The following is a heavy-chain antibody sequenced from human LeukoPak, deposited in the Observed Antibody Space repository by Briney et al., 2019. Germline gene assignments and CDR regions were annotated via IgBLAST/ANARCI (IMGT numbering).Heavy chain of an antibody. Sequence: GGSLRLSCAASGFTFSSYWMSWVRQAPGKGLEWAANIKQDGSEKYYVDSVKGRFTISRDNAKNSLYLQMNSLRAEDTAVYYCARADMVRGVMPDYWGQGTLVTVSS. CDR3: ARADMVRGVMPDY. D-gene: IGHD3-10*01. CDR2: IKQDGSEK. J-gene: IGHJ4*02. CDR1: GFTFSSYW. V-gene: IGHV3-7*01.